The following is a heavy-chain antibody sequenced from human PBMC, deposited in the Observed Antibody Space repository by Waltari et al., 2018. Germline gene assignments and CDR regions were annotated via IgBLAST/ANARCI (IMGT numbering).Heavy chain of an antibody. CDR3: ARWDPPRSRYFDY. CDR1: GYSISSGYY. V-gene: IGHV4-38-2*02. CDR2: IYHSGST. J-gene: IGHJ4*02. Sequence: QVQLRESGPGLVKPSETLSLTCTVSGYSISSGYYWGWIRQPPGKGLEWIGSIYHSGSTYYNPSLKSRVTISVDTSKNQFSLKLSSVTAADTAVYYCARWDPPRSRYFDYWGQGTLVTVSS. D-gene: IGHD1-26*01.